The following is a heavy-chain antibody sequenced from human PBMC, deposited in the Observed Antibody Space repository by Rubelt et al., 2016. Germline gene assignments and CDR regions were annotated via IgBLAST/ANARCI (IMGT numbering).Heavy chain of an antibody. V-gene: IGHV4-34*01. CDR2: INHSGST. J-gene: IGHJ4*02. CDR3: ASQRDSSSWYLVRY. D-gene: IGHD6-13*01. Sequence: QVQLQQWGAGLLKPSETLSLTCAVYGGSFSGYYWSWIRQPPGKGLEWIGEINHSGSTNYNPSLKSRVTISVDTSKNQFSRKLSAVTAADTAVYYCASQRDSSSWYLVRYWGQGTLVTVSS. CDR1: GGSFSGYY.